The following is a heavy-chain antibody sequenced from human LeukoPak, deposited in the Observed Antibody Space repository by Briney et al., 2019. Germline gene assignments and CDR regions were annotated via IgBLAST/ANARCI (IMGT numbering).Heavy chain of an antibody. Sequence: GGSLRLSCATSGFTFRNYCMNWVRQSPGKGREWVAIIERDGSEEYYADSVKGRFTISRDNAKNSLYLQMSSLRADDTAVYYCARDPSRGYTYGYGEYWGQGTLVTVSS. CDR1: GFTFRNYC. J-gene: IGHJ4*02. D-gene: IGHD5-18*01. CDR2: IERDGSEE. CDR3: ARDPSRGYTYGYGEY. V-gene: IGHV3-7*01.